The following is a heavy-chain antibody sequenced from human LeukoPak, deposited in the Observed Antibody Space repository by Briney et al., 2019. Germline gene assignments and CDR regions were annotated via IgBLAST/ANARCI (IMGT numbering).Heavy chain of an antibody. V-gene: IGHV3-13*01. CDR2: IGTASDT. Sequence: GGSLRLSCAASGFTFSSFDMHWVRQPTGQGLEWVSTIGTASDTYYPGSVEGRFTLSRDNAKNSLYLQMNSLTAGDTAVYYCARGPPRGNYYYMDVWGKGTTVAVSS. CDR1: GFTFSSFD. CDR3: ARGPPRGNYYYMDV. J-gene: IGHJ6*03. D-gene: IGHD1-1*01.